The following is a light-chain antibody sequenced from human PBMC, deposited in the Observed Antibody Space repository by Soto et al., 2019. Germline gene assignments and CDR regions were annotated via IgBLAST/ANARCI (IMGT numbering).Light chain of an antibody. CDR3: QQYNIYPLA. CDR2: AAS. Sequence: DVQMTQSPSSLSASVGDRVTITCRASQDINSYLAWYQQKPGNAPKSLIYAASSLHTGVPSRFSGSESGTDFTPTIRTLQPEDSATYYCQQYNIYPLAFGGGTKVEIK. V-gene: IGKV1D-16*01. CDR1: QDINSY. J-gene: IGKJ4*01.